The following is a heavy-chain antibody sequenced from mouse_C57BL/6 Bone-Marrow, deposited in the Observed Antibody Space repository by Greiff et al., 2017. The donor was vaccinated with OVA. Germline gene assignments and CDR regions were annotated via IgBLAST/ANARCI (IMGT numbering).Heavy chain of an antibody. J-gene: IGHJ4*01. D-gene: IGHD1-1*01. CDR3: ARATGRAMDY. CDR2: ISSGGSYT. V-gene: IGHV5-6*01. Sequence: EVKLVESGGDLVKPGGSLKLSCAASGFTFSSYGMSWVRQTPDKRLEWVATISSGGSYTYYPDSVKGRFTISRDNAKNTLYLQMSSLKSEDTAMDYCARATGRAMDYWGQGTSVTVSS. CDR1: GFTFSSYG.